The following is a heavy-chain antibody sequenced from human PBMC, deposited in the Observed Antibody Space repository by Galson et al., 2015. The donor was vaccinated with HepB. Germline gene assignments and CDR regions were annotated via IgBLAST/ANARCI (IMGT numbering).Heavy chain of an antibody. CDR2: IIPMFGTS. Sequence: SVKVSCKASGGTFSIYAISWVRQAPGQGLVWMGGIIPMFGTSTYAQRFQDRVTITADKSTSTAYMELRSLRSEDTAVYYCARDRVERSAWYANWFDPWGQGTLVTVSS. V-gene: IGHV1-69*06. CDR1: GGTFSIYA. CDR3: ARDRVERSAWYANWFDP. D-gene: IGHD6-19*01. J-gene: IGHJ5*02.